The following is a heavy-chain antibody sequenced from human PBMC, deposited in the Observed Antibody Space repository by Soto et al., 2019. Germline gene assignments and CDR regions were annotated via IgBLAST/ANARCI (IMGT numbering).Heavy chain of an antibody. D-gene: IGHD1-26*01. J-gene: IGHJ3*02. Sequence: QVQLQESGPGLVNPSQTLSLTCTFSGASITSGGYYWTWIRQHPGKGLEWIGYIYYSGTTYYNPSLKSQVTISVETSKNQFSLKLRSVTAADTAVYYCARATLVGANFDAFDIWGRGTMVTVSS. CDR3: ARATLVGANFDAFDI. CDR2: IYYSGTT. V-gene: IGHV4-31*01. CDR1: GASITSGGYY.